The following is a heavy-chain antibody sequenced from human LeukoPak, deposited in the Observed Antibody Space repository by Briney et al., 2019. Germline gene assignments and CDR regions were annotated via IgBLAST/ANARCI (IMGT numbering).Heavy chain of an antibody. Sequence: PGGSLRLSCAASGFTFSSYEMNGVRQAPGKGLEWVSYISISGSTIYYADSVKGRFTISRDNAKNSLYLQMNSLRVEDTAVYYCAREGLWGAARDAFDIWGQGTMVTVSS. D-gene: IGHD6-6*01. CDR1: GFTFSSYE. CDR3: AREGLWGAARDAFDI. V-gene: IGHV3-48*03. J-gene: IGHJ3*02. CDR2: ISISGSTI.